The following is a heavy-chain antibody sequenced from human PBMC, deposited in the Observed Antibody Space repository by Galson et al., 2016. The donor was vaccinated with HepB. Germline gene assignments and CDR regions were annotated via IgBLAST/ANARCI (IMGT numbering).Heavy chain of an antibody. CDR2: FGVSGGSP. D-gene: IGHD3-16*01. CDR3: VAWGPRLI. CDR1: GFTFSIYN. V-gene: IGHV3-64D*06. J-gene: IGHJ4*02. Sequence: SLRLSCAAPGFTFSIYNMYWVRQTPGKGLEYVSNFGVSGGSPSYADSVRDRFTVSRDNSKNSLSLHMSSLRTEDTAVYYCVAWGPRLIWGQGTLVTVSS.